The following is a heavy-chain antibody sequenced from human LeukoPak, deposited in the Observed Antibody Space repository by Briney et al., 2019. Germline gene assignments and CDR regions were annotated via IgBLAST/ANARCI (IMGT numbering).Heavy chain of an antibody. Sequence: PGRSLRLSCAASGFTFSIYAMHWVRQAPGKGLEWVAVVSYDGSTKYYPDSVKGRFTISRDNSKNTVYLQMNSLRTEDTAVYYCARDNKVRDDFWSGYYDYWGQGTLVTVSS. D-gene: IGHD3-3*01. V-gene: IGHV3-30-3*01. CDR1: GFTFSIYA. J-gene: IGHJ4*02. CDR3: ARDNKVRDDFWSGYYDY. CDR2: VSYDGSTK.